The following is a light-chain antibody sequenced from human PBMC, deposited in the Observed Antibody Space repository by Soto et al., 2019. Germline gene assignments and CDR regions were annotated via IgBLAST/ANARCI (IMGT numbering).Light chain of an antibody. CDR1: SSDVGGYNS. CDR2: DVT. J-gene: IGLJ1*01. Sequence: ALTQPASVSGSPGQSITISCTGTSSDVGGYNSVSWYRQDPGKAPKLIIYDVTYRPSGVSNRFSGSKSGNTASLTISGLQSEDEADYHCSSFTSSITYVFGTGTKVTVL. CDR3: SSFTSSITYV. V-gene: IGLV2-14*01.